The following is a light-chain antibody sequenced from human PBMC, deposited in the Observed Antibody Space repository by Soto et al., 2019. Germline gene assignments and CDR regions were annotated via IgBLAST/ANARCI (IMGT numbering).Light chain of an antibody. CDR2: KAY. CDR3: QQYNSYPWT. V-gene: IGKV1-5*03. J-gene: IGKJ1*01. Sequence: LQIPPSHSNMSVPVGDRVRIICRDSPTISSWLAWYQQKPGKDNKLMIYKAYTLKSGVTSRFSGSGSGTEFTLTISSMQPDDFETYYCQQYNSYPWTLGKGTKGDIK. CDR1: PTISSW.